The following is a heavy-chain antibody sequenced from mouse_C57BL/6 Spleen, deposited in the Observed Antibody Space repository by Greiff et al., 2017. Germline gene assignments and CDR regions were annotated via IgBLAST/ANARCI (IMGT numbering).Heavy chain of an antibody. J-gene: IGHJ2*01. CDR1: GFSLTSYG. Sequence: QVQLQQSGPGLVQPSQSLSITCTVSGFSLTSYGVHWVRQSPGKGLEWLGVIWSGGSTDYNAAFISRRSISKDNSKSQVFFKMNSLQADDTAIYYCATTVVPGGFDYWGQGTTLTVSS. V-gene: IGHV2-2*01. CDR2: IWSGGST. D-gene: IGHD1-1*01. CDR3: ATTVVPGGFDY.